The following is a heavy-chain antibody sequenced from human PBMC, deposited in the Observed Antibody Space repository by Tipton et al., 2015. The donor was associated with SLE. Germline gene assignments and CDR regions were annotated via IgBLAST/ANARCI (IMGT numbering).Heavy chain of an antibody. CDR1: GGSISSGSYY. J-gene: IGHJ6*03. D-gene: IGHD2/OR15-2a*01. V-gene: IGHV4-61*02. Sequence: TLSLTCSVSGGSISSGSYYWTWIRQPAGKGLEWIGRIFTSGTTDYNPSLKSRVTISIDKSENQFSLKLSSVTAADTAVYFCAREFTIGQFYYSYFYMDVWGKGTTVTVSS. CDR3: AREFTIGQFYYSYFYMDV. CDR2: IFTSGTT.